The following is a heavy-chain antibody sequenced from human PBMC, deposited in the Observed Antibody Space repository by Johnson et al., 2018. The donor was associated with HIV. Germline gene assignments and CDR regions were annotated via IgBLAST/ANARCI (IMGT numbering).Heavy chain of an antibody. V-gene: IGHV3-20*04. CDR1: GFTFDDYG. Sequence: MLLVESGGGVVRPGGSLRLSCAASGFTFDDYGMSWVRQAPGKGLEWVSGINWNRGSTGYADSVKGRFTISRDNAKNSLYLQMNSLRADDTALYYCARDRYSSSSGAFDIWGQGTMVTVSS. CDR2: INWNRGST. CDR3: ARDRYSSSSGAFDI. D-gene: IGHD6-6*01. J-gene: IGHJ3*02.